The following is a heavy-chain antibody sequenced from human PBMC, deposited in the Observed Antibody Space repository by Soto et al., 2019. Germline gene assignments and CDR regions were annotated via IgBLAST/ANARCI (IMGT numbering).Heavy chain of an antibody. J-gene: IGHJ4*02. D-gene: IGHD3-10*01. V-gene: IGHV4-34*01. CDR3: ARGSTERAPLVGRGVMGRRLFDY. Sequence: SETLSLTCAVYGGSFSGYYWSWIRQPPGKGLEWIGEINHSGSTNYNPSLKSRVTISVDTSKNQFSLKLSSVTAADTAVYYCARGSTERAPLVGRGVMGRRLFDYWGQGTLVTVSS. CDR1: GGSFSGYY. CDR2: INHSGST.